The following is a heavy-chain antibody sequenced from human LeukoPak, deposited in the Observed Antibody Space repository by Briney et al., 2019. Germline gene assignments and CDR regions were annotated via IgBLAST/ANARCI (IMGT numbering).Heavy chain of an antibody. J-gene: IGHJ4*02. V-gene: IGHV3-7*01. CDR3: ARSIYGGNPPFDY. D-gene: IGHD4-23*01. Sequence: GGSLRLSCAASGFTVSSNDMSWVRQAPGKGLEWVANIKQDGSEKYYVDSVKGRFTISRDNAKNSLYLQMNSLRAEDTAVYYCARSIYGGNPPFDYWGQGTLVTVSS. CDR2: IKQDGSEK. CDR1: GFTVSSND.